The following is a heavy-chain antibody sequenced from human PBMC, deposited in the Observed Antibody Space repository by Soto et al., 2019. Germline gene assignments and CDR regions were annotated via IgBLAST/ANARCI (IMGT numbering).Heavy chain of an antibody. Sequence: EVQLVESGGGLVQPGGSLRLSCAASGFRFSSYSMNWVRQAPGKGPEWVSYIDHSSSSVRYVDSVEGRFTISRDNAKDARSLQMNSLRVEDTAMYYRAVGIAVAHGYFDLWGRGTLVTVSS. J-gene: IGHJ2*01. CDR2: IDHSSSSV. V-gene: IGHV3-48*04. D-gene: IGHD6-19*01. CDR1: GFRFSSYS. CDR3: AVGIAVAHGYFDL.